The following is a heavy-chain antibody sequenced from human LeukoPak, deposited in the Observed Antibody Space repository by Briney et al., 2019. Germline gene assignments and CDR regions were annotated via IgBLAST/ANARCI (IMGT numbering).Heavy chain of an antibody. CDR3: ARGDAYDSRGCLRPFDM. V-gene: IGHV4-39*07. J-gene: IGHJ3*02. Sequence: SETLSLTCTVSGGSISINYYWGWIRPPPGKGLDWIGNLYRSGSTYYNPSLKSRVTISVDSSKIQLFLRLSSLTAADTAVYYCARGDAYDSRGCLRPFDMWGQGTKVTVSS. CDR1: GGSISINYY. CDR2: LYRSGST. D-gene: IGHD3-22*01.